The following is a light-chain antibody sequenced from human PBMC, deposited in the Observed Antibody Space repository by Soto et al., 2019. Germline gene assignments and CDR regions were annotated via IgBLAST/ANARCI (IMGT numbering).Light chain of an antibody. CDR1: QGFSSN. CDR3: QQRNSYPPRT. CDR2: AAS. J-gene: IGKJ4*01. V-gene: IGKV1-9*01. Sequence: DIQLTQSPSFLSASVGDRVTITCRASQGFSSNLAWYQQKPGKAPKLLIYAASILQSGVPSRFSGSGSGTEFTLTISSLQPEDFATYYCQQRNSYPPRTFGGGTTVEIK.